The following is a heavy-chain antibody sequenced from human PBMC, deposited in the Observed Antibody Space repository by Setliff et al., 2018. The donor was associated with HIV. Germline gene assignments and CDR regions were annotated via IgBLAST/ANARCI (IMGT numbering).Heavy chain of an antibody. CDR1: GGSISSGGYY. D-gene: IGHD3-16*02. V-gene: IGHV4-61*08. CDR2: IYYSGTT. J-gene: IGHJ5*02. CDR3: ARGGRYDYIWNSYRPSNWFDP. Sequence: SETLSLTCTVSGGSISSGGYYWSWIRQHPGQPPNKGLEWIGNIYYSGTTNYNPSLESRVTISIDTSKNQISLKLNSVTAADTAVYYCARGGRYDYIWNSYRPSNWFDPRGQGTLVTVSS.